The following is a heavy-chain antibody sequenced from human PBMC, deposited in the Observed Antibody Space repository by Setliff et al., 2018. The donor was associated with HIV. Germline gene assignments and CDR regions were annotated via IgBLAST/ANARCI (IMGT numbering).Heavy chain of an antibody. Sequence: SVKVSCKASGGTFSSYAISWVRQAPGQGLEWMGGIIPILGIANYAQKLQGRVTITTDESTSTAYMELSSLRSEDTAVYYCTRVSPGTLYYFDYWGQGTLVTVSS. CDR2: IIPILGIA. CDR1: GGTFSSYA. J-gene: IGHJ4*02. CDR3: TRVSPGTLYYFDY. D-gene: IGHD6-13*01. V-gene: IGHV1-69*10.